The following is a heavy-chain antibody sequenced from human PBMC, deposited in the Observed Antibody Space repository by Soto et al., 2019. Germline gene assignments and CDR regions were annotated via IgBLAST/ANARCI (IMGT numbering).Heavy chain of an antibody. CDR1: GFTFSSYA. D-gene: IGHD6-13*01. Sequence: GGSLRLSCAASGFTFSSYAMSWVRQAPGKGLEWVSAISGSGGSTYYADSVKGRFTISRDNYKNTLYLQMNSLRAADTAGYYCAKDMNLYSSSWFVDYWGQGTLVTVSS. CDR3: AKDMNLYSSSWFVDY. J-gene: IGHJ4*02. V-gene: IGHV3-23*01. CDR2: ISGSGGST.